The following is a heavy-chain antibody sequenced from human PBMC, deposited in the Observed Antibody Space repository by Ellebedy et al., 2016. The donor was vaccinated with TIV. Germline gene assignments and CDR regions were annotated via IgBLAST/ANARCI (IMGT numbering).Heavy chain of an antibody. J-gene: IGHJ4*02. CDR3: ARCPGDTAMVTCYFDY. D-gene: IGHD5-18*01. V-gene: IGHV4-59*12. CDR2: IYYSGRT. Sequence: MPSETLSLTCTVSGGSIGSYYWNWIRQPPGKGLEWIGYIYYSGRTTYNPSLKSRVTVSVDTSTNQFSLKLSSVTAADTAVYYCARCPGDTAMVTCYFDYWGQGTLVTVSS. CDR1: GGSIGSYY.